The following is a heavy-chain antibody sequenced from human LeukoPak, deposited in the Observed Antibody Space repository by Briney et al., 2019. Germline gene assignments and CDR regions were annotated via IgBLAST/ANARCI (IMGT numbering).Heavy chain of an antibody. Sequence: SETLSLTCTVSGGSISSYYWSWIRQPPGKGLEWIGYIYYSGSTNYNPSLKSRVTISVDTSKNQFSLKLSSVTAADTAVYYCARDTGSYGDPRAFDIWGQGTMVTVSS. V-gene: IGHV4-59*12. CDR2: IYYSGST. J-gene: IGHJ3*02. CDR1: GGSISSYY. D-gene: IGHD4-17*01. CDR3: ARDTGSYGDPRAFDI.